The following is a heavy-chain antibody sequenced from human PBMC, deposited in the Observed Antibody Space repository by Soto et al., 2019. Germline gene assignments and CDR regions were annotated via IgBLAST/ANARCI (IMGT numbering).Heavy chain of an antibody. CDR2: FNAGNGNT. Sequence: GASVKVSCKASGYTFTSYAMHWVRQAPGQRLEWMGWFNAGNGNTKYSQKFQGRVTITRDTSASTAYMELSSLRSEDTAVYYCARGSGYYYWDDYWGQGTLVTVSS. D-gene: IGHD3-22*01. CDR3: ARGSGYYYWDDY. V-gene: IGHV1-3*01. CDR1: GYTFTSYA. J-gene: IGHJ4*02.